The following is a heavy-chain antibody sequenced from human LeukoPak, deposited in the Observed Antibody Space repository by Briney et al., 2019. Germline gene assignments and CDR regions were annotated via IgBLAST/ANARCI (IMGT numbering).Heavy chain of an antibody. J-gene: IGHJ4*02. V-gene: IGHV4-34*01. CDR3: ARGNAYCSSTSQDHAEAGLLDY. CDR1: GFTFSSYS. D-gene: IGHD2-2*01. Sequence: GSLRLSCAASGFTFSSYSMNWVRQAPGKGLEWIGEINHSGSTNYNPSLKSRVTISVDTSKNQFSLKLSSVTAADTAVYYCARGNAYCSSTSQDHAEAGLLDYWGQGTLVTVSS. CDR2: INHSGST.